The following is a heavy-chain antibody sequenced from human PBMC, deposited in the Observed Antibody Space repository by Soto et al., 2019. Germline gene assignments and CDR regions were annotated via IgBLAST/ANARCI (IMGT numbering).Heavy chain of an antibody. CDR1: GGTFGSYA. Sequence: QVQLVQSGAEVKKPGSSVKVSCKASGGTFGSYAISWVRQAPVQGLEWMGGIIPIPATANYAQKFQGRVTIAADESTSTAYMELSSLRSEDTAVYYCARSQGSSTSLEIYYYYYYGMDVWGQGTTVTVSS. D-gene: IGHD2-2*01. J-gene: IGHJ6*02. CDR3: ARSQGSSTSLEIYYYYYYGMDV. CDR2: IIPIPATA. V-gene: IGHV1-69*01.